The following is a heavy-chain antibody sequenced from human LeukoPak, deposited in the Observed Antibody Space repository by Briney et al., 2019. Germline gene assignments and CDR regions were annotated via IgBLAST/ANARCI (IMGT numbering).Heavy chain of an antibody. CDR2: IYTSGST. J-gene: IGHJ1*01. V-gene: IGHV4-61*02. CDR3: ARGPYCGGDCYSHEYFQH. CDR1: GGSISSGSYY. D-gene: IGHD2-21*02. Sequence: PSQTLSLTCTVSGGSISSGSYYWRWIRQPGGKGLEWIERIYTSGSTNYNPALKSRITISVDTSKNQFSLKLSAVTAADTAVYYCARGPYCGGDCYSHEYFQHWGQGTLVTVSS.